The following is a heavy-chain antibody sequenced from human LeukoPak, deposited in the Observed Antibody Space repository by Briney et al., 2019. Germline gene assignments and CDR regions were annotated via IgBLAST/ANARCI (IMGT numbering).Heavy chain of an antibody. CDR1: GGSISSYY. V-gene: IGHV4-59*01. CDR2: IYYSGST. J-gene: IGHJ5*02. Sequence: PSETLSLTCTVSGGSISSYYWSWIRQPPGKGLEWIGYIYYSGSTNYNPSLKSRVTISVDTSKNLFTLKLSSVTAADTAVYYCARVLYYDSSGYWFDPWGQGTLVTVSS. D-gene: IGHD3-22*01. CDR3: ARVLYYDSSGYWFDP.